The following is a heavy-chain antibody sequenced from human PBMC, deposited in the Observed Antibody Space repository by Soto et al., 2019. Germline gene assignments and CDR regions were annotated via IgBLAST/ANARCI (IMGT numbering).Heavy chain of an antibody. D-gene: IGHD3-10*01. CDR2: ISRDGSNK. J-gene: IGHJ4*02. Sequence: RGSLRLSCAASGFTFNKYAIHWVRQAPGKGLEWVAVISRDGSNKYYVDSVKGRFTISRDNSRNTLYLQMNSLRDEDTAVYYCARSRSGAVADSFDFWGQGTLVTVSS. CDR1: GFTFNKYA. CDR3: ARSRSGAVADSFDF. V-gene: IGHV3-30*04.